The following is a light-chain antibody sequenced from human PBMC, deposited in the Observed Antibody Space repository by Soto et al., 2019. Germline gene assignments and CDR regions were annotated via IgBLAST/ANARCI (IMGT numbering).Light chain of an antibody. J-gene: IGLJ1*01. V-gene: IGLV2-14*01. CDR1: SSDVGGYNY. CDR3: SSYTSSSTPYV. CDR2: DVN. Sequence: QSALTQPASVSGSPGQSITISCTGTSSDVGGYNYVSWYQQYPGKAPKLMIYDVNNRPSGVSNRFSGSKSGDTASLTISGLQAEDEADYYCSSYTSSSTPYVFGTGTKLTVL.